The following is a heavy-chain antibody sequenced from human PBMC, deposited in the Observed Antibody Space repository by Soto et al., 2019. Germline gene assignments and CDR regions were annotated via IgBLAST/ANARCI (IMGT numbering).Heavy chain of an antibody. D-gene: IGHD2-15*01. CDR3: ARDRCSGGSCYYSDAFDI. CDR1: GYTFTSYY. CDR2: INPSGGST. Sequence: GASVKVSCKASGYTFTSYYMHWVRQAPGQGLEWMGIINPSGGSTSYAQKFQGRVTMTRDTSTSTVYMELSSLRSEDTAVYYCARDRCSGGSCYYSDAFDIWGQGTMVTVS. V-gene: IGHV1-46*03. J-gene: IGHJ3*02.